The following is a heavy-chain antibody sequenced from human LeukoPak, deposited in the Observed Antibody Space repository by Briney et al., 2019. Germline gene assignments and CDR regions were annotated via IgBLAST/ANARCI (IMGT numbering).Heavy chain of an antibody. Sequence: PSETLSLTCTVSGGSLSGHFWSWFRRPPGKGLENIGYIHSSGNTNYNPSYKSRVTVSLEMSKNQFSLSLSPVTAADTAVYYCARDPGDTDWYNFDFWGQGILVTVSS. CDR3: ARDPGDTDWYNFDF. CDR2: IHSSGNT. CDR1: GGSLSGHF. D-gene: IGHD3-9*01. V-gene: IGHV4-59*11. J-gene: IGHJ4*02.